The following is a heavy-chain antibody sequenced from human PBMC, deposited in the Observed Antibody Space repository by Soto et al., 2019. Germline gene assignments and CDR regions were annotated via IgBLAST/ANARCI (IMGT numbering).Heavy chain of an antibody. D-gene: IGHD6-13*01. CDR1: GFSFSDYE. CDR3: ARHRAAGGY. V-gene: IGHV3-48*03. CDR2: ISSGGSTT. Sequence: GGSLRLSCVASGFSFSDYEMNWVRQAPGKGLEWVAYISSGGSTTHYADSVRGRFTVSRDNARKSLYLQMNTLSVGDTALYYCARHRAAGGYWGQGTLVTVSS. J-gene: IGHJ4*02.